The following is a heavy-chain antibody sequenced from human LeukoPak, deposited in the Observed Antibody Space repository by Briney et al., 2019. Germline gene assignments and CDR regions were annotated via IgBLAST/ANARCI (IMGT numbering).Heavy chain of an antibody. Sequence: GGSLRLSCAASGFTFSNAWMSWVRQAPGKGLEWVSSIYSGGSIYYADSVKGRFTISRDISKNMLYLQMNSLRAEDTAVYYCARAYYYDSRGAFDIWGQGTMVTVSS. D-gene: IGHD3-22*01. J-gene: IGHJ3*02. CDR2: IYSGGSI. CDR1: GFTFSNAW. V-gene: IGHV3-66*02. CDR3: ARAYYYDSRGAFDI.